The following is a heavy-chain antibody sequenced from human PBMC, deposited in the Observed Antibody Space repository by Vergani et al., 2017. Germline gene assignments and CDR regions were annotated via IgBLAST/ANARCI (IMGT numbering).Heavy chain of an antibody. CDR1: GFTVSSHY. CDR3: ASQYYDFWSGRD. CDR2: IFSGGYT. J-gene: IGHJ1*01. V-gene: IGHV3-66*04. Sequence: QLVESGGDLVQPGGSLRLSCAVSGFTVSSHYMSWVRQAPGKGLEWVSVIFSGGYTYYADSVKGSFTISRDDSKNSLYLQMNSLRAEDTAVYYCASQYYDFWSGRDWGQGTLVTVSS. D-gene: IGHD3-3*01.